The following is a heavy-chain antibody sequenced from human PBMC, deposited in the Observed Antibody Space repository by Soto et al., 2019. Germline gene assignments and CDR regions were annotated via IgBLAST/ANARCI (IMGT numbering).Heavy chain of an antibody. J-gene: IGHJ6*02. CDR1: GGSISSGSYS. V-gene: IGHV4-30-2*01. D-gene: IGHD1-7*01. CDR3: ARAPGITPYYYGMDV. Sequence: QLQLQESGSGLVKPSQTLSLTCDVSGGSISSGSYSWSWIRQPPGKGLGWIGYIYHSGPTYSNPSLNRRLNISVDRSKNQFSLKLSSVTAADTAVYYCARAPGITPYYYGMDVWGQGTTVTVSS. CDR2: IYHSGPT.